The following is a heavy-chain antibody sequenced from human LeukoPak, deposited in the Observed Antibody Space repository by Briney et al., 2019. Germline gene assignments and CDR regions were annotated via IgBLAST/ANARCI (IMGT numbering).Heavy chain of an antibody. CDR2: IYYSGST. CDR1: GGSISSYY. Sequence: SETLSLTCTVSGGSISSYYWSWIRQPPGKGLEWIGYIYYSGSTNYNPPLKSRVTISVDTSKNQFSLKLSSVTAADTAVYYCAREPRDGYNLFDYWGQGTLVTVSS. D-gene: IGHD5-24*01. CDR3: AREPRDGYNLFDY. V-gene: IGHV4-59*01. J-gene: IGHJ4*02.